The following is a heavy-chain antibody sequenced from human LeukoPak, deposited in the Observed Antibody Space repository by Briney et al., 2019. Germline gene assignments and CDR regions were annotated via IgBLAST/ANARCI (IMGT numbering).Heavy chain of an antibody. Sequence: PGGSLRLSCAASGFTLSSYGMSGVHQPPGKGLDGVSAISGRGGSTYYADSVKGRFTISRDNSKNTLYLPMNTLRAEDTAVYYCAKDLSGDDAFDIWGQGTMVTVSS. J-gene: IGHJ3*02. CDR3: AKDLSGDDAFDI. D-gene: IGHD6-19*01. CDR1: GFTLSSYG. CDR2: ISGRGGST. V-gene: IGHV3-23*01.